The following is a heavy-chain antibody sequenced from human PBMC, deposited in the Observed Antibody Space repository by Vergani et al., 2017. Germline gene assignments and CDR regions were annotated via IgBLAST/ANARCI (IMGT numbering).Heavy chain of an antibody. Sequence: QVQLQESGPGLVKPSETLSLPCGVSGDSISGYYWTWIRQPPGKGLEWIGYIYYTGSTNYNPSLKSRVTISVDTSKNQVSLRLSSVTAADTAVYYCARDSWYNFLWCQGTLVTVSS. V-gene: IGHV4-59*01. J-gene: IGHJ4*02. D-gene: IGHD1-20*01. CDR1: GDSISGYY. CDR2: IYYTGST. CDR3: ARDSWYNFL.